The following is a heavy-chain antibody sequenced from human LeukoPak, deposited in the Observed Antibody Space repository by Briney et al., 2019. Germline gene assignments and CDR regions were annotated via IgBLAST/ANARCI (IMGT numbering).Heavy chain of an antibody. CDR1: GFTFSSYG. CDR3: ARDRLGGAYYYYYYMDV. V-gene: IGHV3-33*01. Sequence: GRSLRLSCAASGFTFSSYGMHWVRQAPGKGLEWVAVIWYDGSNKYYADSVKGRFTISRDNSKNTPYLQMNSLRAEDTAVYYCARDRLGGAYYYYYYMDVWGKGTTVTVSS. J-gene: IGHJ6*03. CDR2: IWYDGSNK. D-gene: IGHD1-26*01.